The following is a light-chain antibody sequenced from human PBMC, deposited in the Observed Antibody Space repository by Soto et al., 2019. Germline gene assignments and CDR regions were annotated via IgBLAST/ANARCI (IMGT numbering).Light chain of an antibody. CDR3: ETWDGNIQV. V-gene: IGLV4-60*03. Sequence: QAVVTQSSSASASLGSSVKLTCTLSSGHSRYVIAWHQQPPGKAPRYLMKLEGGGSYIRGSGDPDRFSGSSTGADRYLTISDLQSEDEADYHCETWDGNIQVFGGGTKVTVL. CDR1: SGHSRYV. J-gene: IGLJ3*02. CDR2: LEGGGSY.